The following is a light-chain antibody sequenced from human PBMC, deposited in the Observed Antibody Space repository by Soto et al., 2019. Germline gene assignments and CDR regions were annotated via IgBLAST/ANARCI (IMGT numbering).Light chain of an antibody. J-gene: IGKJ1*01. Sequence: VMTKSAATLSVTPGERATLSCRASQSVGSNLAWYQQKPGQAPRLLIYGASTRATGIPARFSGSGSGTDFTLTISSLQPEDFATYYCPQSYSTPRTFGQGTNVDI. CDR1: QSVGSN. CDR2: GAS. V-gene: IGKV3-15*01. CDR3: PQSYSTPRT.